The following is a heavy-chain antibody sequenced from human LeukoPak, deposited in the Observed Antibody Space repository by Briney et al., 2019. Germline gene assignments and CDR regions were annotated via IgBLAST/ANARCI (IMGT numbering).Heavy chain of an antibody. D-gene: IGHD2/OR15-2a*01. J-gene: IGHJ6*03. V-gene: IGHV4-38-2*01. CDR3: VRHSIAGYYYYLDV. CDR2: GYHTGAT. Sequence: PSETLSLTCAVSGYSISSGHYWGWIRQPPGKGLEWIGSGYHTGATYYNPSLESRVIISLDMSKNQFSLKVTSVTAADTAVCHCVRHSIAGYYYYLDVWGKGTTVTVSS. CDR1: GYSISSGHY.